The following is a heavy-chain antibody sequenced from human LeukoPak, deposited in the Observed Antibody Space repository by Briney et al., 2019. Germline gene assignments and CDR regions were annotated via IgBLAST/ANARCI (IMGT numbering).Heavy chain of an antibody. CDR3: AKRAVGAAYYFDY. CDR1: GFTFSSYV. CDR2: ISSSGDST. V-gene: IGHV3-23*01. Sequence: PGGSLRLSCAASGFTFSSYVMSWVRQAPGKGLEWVSDISSSGDSTNYADSVKGRFTISRDNSKNTLFLQMNSLRAEDTAVYYCAKRAVGAAYYFDYWGQGTLVTVSS. D-gene: IGHD2-15*01. J-gene: IGHJ4*02.